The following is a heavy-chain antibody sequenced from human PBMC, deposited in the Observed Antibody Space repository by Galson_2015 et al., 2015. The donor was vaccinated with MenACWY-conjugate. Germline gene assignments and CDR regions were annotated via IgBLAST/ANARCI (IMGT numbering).Heavy chain of an antibody. V-gene: IGHV3-7*03. J-gene: IGHJ4*02. CDR1: GFTFSNYW. CDR2: IKEDGTDK. Sequence: SLRLSCAASGFTFSNYWMTWVRQAPGKGLEWLTKIKEDGTDKYYVDSVRGRFTISRDNAKNSLYLQMNSLRDDDTAVYYCARDDCCRCDYWGQGTLVTVSS. D-gene: IGHD2-21*02. CDR3: ARDDCCRCDY.